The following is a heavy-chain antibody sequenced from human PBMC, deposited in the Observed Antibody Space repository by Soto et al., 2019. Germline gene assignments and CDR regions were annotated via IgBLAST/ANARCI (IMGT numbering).Heavy chain of an antibody. Sequence: QVLLVQSGAAVKKPGASVRVSCKASGYSFIGHYIHWVRQAPGQGLEWMGWINPNSGSTTYAQKFQGRVTMTRDTSLSTAYMELSSVTADDTAVFYCAPEDVVVGIWFDPWGQGTLVSVSS. D-gene: IGHD3-22*01. CDR3: APEDVVVGIWFDP. CDR1: GYSFIGHY. V-gene: IGHV1-2*02. CDR2: INPNSGST. J-gene: IGHJ5*02.